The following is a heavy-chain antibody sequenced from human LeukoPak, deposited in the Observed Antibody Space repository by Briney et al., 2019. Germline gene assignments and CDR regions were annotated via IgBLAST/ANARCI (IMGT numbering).Heavy chain of an antibody. CDR2: INPNSGDT. V-gene: IGHV1-2*02. Sequence: ASVKVSCKASGYTFTGYYMHWVRQAPGQGLEWMGWINPNSGDTNYALKFQGRVTMTRDTSISTAYMELSRLRSDDTAVYYCAREGPVSRQGYWSQGTLVSVSS. CDR3: AREGPVSRQGY. CDR1: GYTFTGYY. J-gene: IGHJ4*02.